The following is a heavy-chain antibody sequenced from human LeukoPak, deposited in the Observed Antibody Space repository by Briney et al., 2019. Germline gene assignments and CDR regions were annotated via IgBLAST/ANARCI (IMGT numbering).Heavy chain of an antibody. J-gene: IGHJ3*02. Sequence: ASVKVSCKASGYTFTSYDINWVRQATGQGLEWMGRMNPNSGNTGYAQKFQGRVTMTRNTSISTAYMELSSLRSEDTAVYYCARGRYRDSSGYYGAFDIWGQGTMVTVSS. D-gene: IGHD3-22*01. CDR2: MNPNSGNT. CDR3: ARGRYRDSSGYYGAFDI. CDR1: GYTFTSYD. V-gene: IGHV1-8*01.